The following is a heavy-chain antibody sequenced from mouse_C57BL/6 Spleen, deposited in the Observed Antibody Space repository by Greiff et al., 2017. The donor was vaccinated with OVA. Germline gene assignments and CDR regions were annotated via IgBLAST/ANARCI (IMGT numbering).Heavy chain of an antibody. CDR1: GFTFSSYG. Sequence: EVHLVESGGDLVKPGGSLKLSCAASGFTFSSYGMSWVRQTPDKRLEWVATISSGGSYTYYPDSGKGRFTISRDNAKNTLYLQMSSLKSEDTAMYYCARHNNDGPDYFDYWGQGTTLTVSS. CDR3: ARHNNDGPDYFDY. D-gene: IGHD2-3*01. J-gene: IGHJ2*01. CDR2: ISSGGSYT. V-gene: IGHV5-6*01.